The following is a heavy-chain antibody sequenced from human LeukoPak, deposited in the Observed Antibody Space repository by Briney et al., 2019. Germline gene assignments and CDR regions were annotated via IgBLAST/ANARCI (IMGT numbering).Heavy chain of an antibody. CDR3: ARLYCSITSCYAGDY. CDR1: GFTFSDYS. V-gene: IGHV3-21*01. CDR2: ISSDSNHI. J-gene: IGHJ4*02. Sequence: GGSLRLSCAVSGFTFSDYSMNWVRQAPGKGLECVSSISSDSNHIYYGDSVKGRFTISRDNAKNSLYLQMNSLRAEDTAVYYCARLYCSITSCYAGDYWGQGTLVTVSS. D-gene: IGHD2-2*01.